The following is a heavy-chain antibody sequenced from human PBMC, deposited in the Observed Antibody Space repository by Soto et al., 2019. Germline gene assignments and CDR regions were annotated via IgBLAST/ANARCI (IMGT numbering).Heavy chain of an antibody. CDR1: GYTFTSYD. CDR3: ARGINYYDSGDDAFDI. CDR2: MNPNSGNT. J-gene: IGHJ3*02. D-gene: IGHD3-10*01. V-gene: IGHV1-8*01. Sequence: QVQLVQSGAEVKKPGASVKVSCKASGYTFTSYDINWVRQATGQGLEWMGWMNPNSGNTGYAQKFQGRVTMTRNTSISTAYMELSSLRSEDTAVYYCARGINYYDSGDDAFDIWGQGQWSPSLQ.